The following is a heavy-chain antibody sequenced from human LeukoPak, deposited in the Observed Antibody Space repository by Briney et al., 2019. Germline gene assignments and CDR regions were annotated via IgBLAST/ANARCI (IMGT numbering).Heavy chain of an antibody. D-gene: IGHD6-13*01. V-gene: IGHV4-39*07. CDR1: GSSISSSSYY. CDR3: ARDCVYGSSCRNWFDP. Sequence: PSETLSLTCTVSGSSISSSSYYWGWIRQPPGKGLEWIGSIYYSGSTYYNPSLKSRVTISVDTSKNQFSLKLSSVTAADTAVYYCARDCVYGSSCRNWFDPWGQGTLVTVSS. J-gene: IGHJ5*02. CDR2: IYYSGST.